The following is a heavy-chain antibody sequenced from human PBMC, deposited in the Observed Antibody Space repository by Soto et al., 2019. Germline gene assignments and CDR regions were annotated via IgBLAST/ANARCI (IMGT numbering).Heavy chain of an antibody. D-gene: IGHD6-13*01. CDR2: ITPFNGNT. CDR1: GYTFTYRY. V-gene: IGHV1-45*02. J-gene: IGHJ3*02. Sequence: SVKVSCKASGYTFTYRYLHWVRQAPGQALEWMGWITPFNGNTNYAKKFQDRVTITRDRSMSTAYMELSSLRSEDTAMYYCASGIAAAGTLGGGRKPHAFDIWGQGTMVTVSS. CDR3: ASGIAAAGTLGGGRKPHAFDI.